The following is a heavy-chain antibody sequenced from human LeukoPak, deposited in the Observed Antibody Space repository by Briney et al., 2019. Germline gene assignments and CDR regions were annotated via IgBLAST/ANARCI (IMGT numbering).Heavy chain of an antibody. CDR3: ARGGAFCSITACHEFDH. Sequence: ASVKVSCTTSAYTFTFSYLHWVRQVPGQGLEWMGWTNPSTGGTKSAQQFEGRVTMTRDTSNTTGYLELRSLRLDDTATYYCARGGAFCSITACHEFDHWGQGTLVIVSS. J-gene: IGHJ4*02. D-gene: IGHD3-10*01. CDR1: AYTFTFSY. V-gene: IGHV1-2*02. CDR2: TNPSTGGT.